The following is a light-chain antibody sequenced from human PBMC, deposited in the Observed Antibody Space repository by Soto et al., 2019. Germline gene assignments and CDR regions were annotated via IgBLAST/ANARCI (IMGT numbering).Light chain of an antibody. CDR3: QQYNSWPLT. V-gene: IGKV3-15*01. CDR1: QSVSSN. J-gene: IGKJ4*01. Sequence: EIVMTQSPATLSVSPGERATLSCRASQSVSSNLAWYQQKPGQAPSLLIYGASTRATGTPARFSGSGSGTEFTLTISSLQSEDFAVYYCQQYNSWPLTFGGGTQVDIK. CDR2: GAS.